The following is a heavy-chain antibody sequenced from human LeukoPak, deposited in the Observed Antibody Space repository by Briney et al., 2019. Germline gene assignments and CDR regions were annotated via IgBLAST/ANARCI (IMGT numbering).Heavy chain of an antibody. J-gene: IGHJ3*02. CDR2: IYSGGST. Sequence: GGSLRLSCAASGFTVSNNYMSWVRQAPGKGLEWVSIIYSGGSTYYADSVKGRFTISRHNSKSTLYLQMNSLRAEDTAVYYCARSGGYDPNAFDIWGQGTMVTVSS. CDR3: ARSGGYDPNAFDI. V-gene: IGHV3-53*04. D-gene: IGHD2-15*01. CDR1: GFTVSNNY.